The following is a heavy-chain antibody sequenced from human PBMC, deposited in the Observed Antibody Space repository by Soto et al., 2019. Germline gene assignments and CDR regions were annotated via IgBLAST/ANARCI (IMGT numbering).Heavy chain of an antibody. J-gene: IGHJ6*02. CDR3: ARQGDIVATIGDHYYYYYGMDV. D-gene: IGHD5-12*01. V-gene: IGHV4-39*01. Sequence: SETLSLTCTVSGGSISSSSYYWGWIRQPPGKGLEWIGSIYYSGSTYYNPSLKSRVTISVDTSKNQFSLKLSSVTAADTAVYYCARQGDIVATIGDHYYYYYGMDVWGQGTTVT. CDR2: IYYSGST. CDR1: GGSISSSSYY.